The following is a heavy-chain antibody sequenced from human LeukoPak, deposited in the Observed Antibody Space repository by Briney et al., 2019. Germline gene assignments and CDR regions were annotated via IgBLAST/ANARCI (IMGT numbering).Heavy chain of an antibody. V-gene: IGHV4-4*07. CDR3: ARGLSSSWYPSKNYYFDY. J-gene: IGHJ4*02. Sequence: SETLSLTCTVSGGSTSSYYWSWIRQPAGKGLEWIGRIYTSGSTNYNPSLKSRVTMSVDTSKNQFSLKLSSVTAADTAVYYCARGLSSSWYPSKNYYFDYWGQGTLV. D-gene: IGHD6-13*01. CDR2: IYTSGST. CDR1: GGSTSSYY.